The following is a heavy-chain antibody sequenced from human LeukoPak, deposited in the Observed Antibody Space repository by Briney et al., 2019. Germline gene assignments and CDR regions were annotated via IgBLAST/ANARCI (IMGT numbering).Heavy chain of an antibody. J-gene: IGHJ4*02. CDR1: GFTFDDYA. CDR2: ISWNSGYI. V-gene: IGHV3-9*01. D-gene: IGHD2-15*01. Sequence: PGGSLRLSCAASGFTFDDYAMHWVRQAPGEGLEWVSGISWNSGYIGYADSVKGRFTISRDNAKNSLYLQMNSLRAEDTALYYCAKERCSGGSCYALFDYWGQGTLVTVSS. CDR3: AKERCSGGSCYALFDY.